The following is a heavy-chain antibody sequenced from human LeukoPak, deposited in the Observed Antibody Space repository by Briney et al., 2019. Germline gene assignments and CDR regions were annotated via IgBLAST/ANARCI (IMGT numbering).Heavy chain of an antibody. CDR1: GFTFSDYY. CDR2: ISSSGSTM. V-gene: IGHV3-11*01. Sequence: GGSLRLSCAASGFTFSDYYMSYISSSGSTMYYADSVKGRFTISRDNAKNSLYLQMNSLRAEDTAVYYCASPVFRGDDAFDIWGQGTMVTVSS. D-gene: IGHD3-16*01. CDR3: ASPVFRGDDAFDI. J-gene: IGHJ3*02.